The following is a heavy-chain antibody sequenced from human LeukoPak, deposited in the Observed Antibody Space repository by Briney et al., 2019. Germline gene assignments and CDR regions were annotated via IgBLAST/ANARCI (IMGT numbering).Heavy chain of an antibody. V-gene: IGHV3-74*01. D-gene: IGHD4-11*01. CDR1: GFTFNNYW. J-gene: IGHJ4*02. Sequence: GGSLRLSCAASGFTFNNYWMHWVRPAPGKGLVWVSRINSDGSSTGYADSVRGRFTISRDTAKNTLYLQMNSVRVEDTAMYYCAREEYSVRRGARLDHWGQGTLVIVSS. CDR2: INSDGSST. CDR3: AREEYSVRRGARLDH.